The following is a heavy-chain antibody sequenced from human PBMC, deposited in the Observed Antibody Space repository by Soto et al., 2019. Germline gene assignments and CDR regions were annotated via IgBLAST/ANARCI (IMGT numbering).Heavy chain of an antibody. Sequence: LSLTCTVSGGSISSYYWSWIRQPPGKGLEWIGYIYYSGSTNYNPSLKSRVTISVDTSKNQFSLKLSSVTAADTAVYYCARDSQGGMDVWGQGTTVTVSS. V-gene: IGHV4-59*01. CDR2: IYYSGST. CDR1: GGSISSYY. CDR3: ARDSQGGMDV. J-gene: IGHJ6*02.